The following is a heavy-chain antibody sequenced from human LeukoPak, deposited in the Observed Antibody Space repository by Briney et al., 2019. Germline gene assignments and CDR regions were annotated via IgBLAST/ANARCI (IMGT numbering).Heavy chain of an antibody. J-gene: IGHJ4*02. V-gene: IGHV4-61*02. Sequence: SQTLSLTCTVSGGSISSGSYYWSWIRQPAGKGLEWIGRIYTSGSTNYNPSLKSRVTISVDTSKNQFSLKLSSVTAADTAVYYCARGEGYDSSGFPDNFDYWGQGTLVTVSS. CDR2: IYTSGST. D-gene: IGHD3-22*01. CDR3: ARGEGYDSSGFPDNFDY. CDR1: GGSISSGSYY.